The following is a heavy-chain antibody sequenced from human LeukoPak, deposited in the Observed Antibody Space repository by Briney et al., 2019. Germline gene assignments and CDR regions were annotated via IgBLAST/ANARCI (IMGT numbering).Heavy chain of an antibody. CDR3: ARGYCSSASCYLNY. Sequence: KPSETLSLTCTVSGGSISSYYWSWIRQPPGKGLEWIGYIYYSGSTNYNPSLKSRVTISVDTSKNQFSLKLSSVTAADTAVYYCARGYCSSASCYLNYWGQGTLVTVSS. CDR1: GGSISSYY. V-gene: IGHV4-59*01. CDR2: IYYSGST. D-gene: IGHD2-2*01. J-gene: IGHJ4*02.